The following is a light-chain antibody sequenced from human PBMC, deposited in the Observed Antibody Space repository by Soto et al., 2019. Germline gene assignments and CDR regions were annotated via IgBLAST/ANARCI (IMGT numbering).Light chain of an antibody. V-gene: IGKV3-15*01. CDR1: QSISSK. Sequence: EIVMTQSPATLSVSPGERATLSRRASQSISSKLAWYQQKPGQGPRLLIYDASTRATGIPARFSGSGSGTDFTLTISSLQSEDFAVYYCQQYNNWLRWTFGQGTKVEIK. J-gene: IGKJ1*01. CDR3: QQYNNWLRWT. CDR2: DAS.